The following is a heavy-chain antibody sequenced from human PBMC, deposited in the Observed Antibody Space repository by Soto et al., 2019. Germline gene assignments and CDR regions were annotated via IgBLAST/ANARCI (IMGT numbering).Heavy chain of an antibody. Sequence: PGGSLRLSCAASGFTFSSYWMHWVRQAPGKGLEWVSYISSSRSSTYYADSVKGRFTISRDNAKNSLYLQMNSPRAEDTAVYYCAREYSSGWYVGYYYYMDVWGKGTTVTVSS. CDR3: AREYSSGWYVGYYYYMDV. D-gene: IGHD6-19*01. CDR2: ISSSRSST. J-gene: IGHJ6*03. V-gene: IGHV3-48*01. CDR1: GFTFSSYW.